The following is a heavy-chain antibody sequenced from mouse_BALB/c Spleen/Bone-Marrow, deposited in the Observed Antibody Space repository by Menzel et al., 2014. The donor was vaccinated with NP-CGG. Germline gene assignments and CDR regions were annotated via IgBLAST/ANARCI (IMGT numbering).Heavy chain of an antibody. V-gene: IGHV1-80*01. Sequence: LVESGAELVRPGSSVKISCKASGYASSSYWMSRVKQRPGQGLEWIGQIYPRDGDTNYNGKFKGKAILTADKSSSTAYMQLSSLTSEDSAVYFCARWLPAMDYWGQGTSVTVSS. CDR3: ARWLPAMDY. J-gene: IGHJ4*01. D-gene: IGHD2-2*01. CDR1: GYASSSYW. CDR2: IYPRDGDT.